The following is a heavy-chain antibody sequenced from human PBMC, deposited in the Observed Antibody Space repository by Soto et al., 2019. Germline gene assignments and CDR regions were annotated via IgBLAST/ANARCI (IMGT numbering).Heavy chain of an antibody. Sequence: QVQLQESGPGLVKPSETLSLTCTVSGGSISSYYWSWIRQPPGKGLEWIGYIHYSGGTTYDPSLTGRVPISVDTSKNQCSLKRSSLTAADTAVYYCATSWISGFDYWGQGTLVTVSS. CDR3: ATSWISGFDY. V-gene: IGHV4-59*01. CDR1: GGSISSYY. D-gene: IGHD5-12*01. CDR2: IHYSGGT. J-gene: IGHJ4*02.